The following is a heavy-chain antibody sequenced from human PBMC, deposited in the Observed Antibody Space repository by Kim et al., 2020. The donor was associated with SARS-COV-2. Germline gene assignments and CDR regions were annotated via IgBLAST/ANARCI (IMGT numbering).Heavy chain of an antibody. CDR1: GYEFTEYY. CDR2: ISPDDSDT. CDR3: ARQSNLLSLWSPSVGRVGAFDY. J-gene: IGHJ4*02. D-gene: IGHD3-3*01. V-gene: IGHV5-51*01. Sequence: GESLKISCKISGYEFTEYYIAWVRQMPGKGLEWMGFISPDDSDTKYSPSFQCQVTISVDKSTNTAYLQWTSLRASDSTMYYCARQSNLLSLWSPSVGRVGAFDYWGQGTLVTVSS.